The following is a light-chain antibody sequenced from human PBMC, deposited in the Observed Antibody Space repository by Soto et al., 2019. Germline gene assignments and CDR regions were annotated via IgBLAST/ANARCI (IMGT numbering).Light chain of an antibody. CDR2: AAS. CDR1: QTVSKNY. J-gene: IGKJ1*01. CDR3: QQYSTSPWT. V-gene: IGKV3-20*01. Sequence: EIVLTQSPGTLSLSPGEGITLSCRASQTVSKNYLAWYQQKPGQAPRLLIYAASTRATGIPDRFSGSGSGTDFTLTISRLEPEDFAVFYCQQYSTSPWTFGQGTKVDIK.